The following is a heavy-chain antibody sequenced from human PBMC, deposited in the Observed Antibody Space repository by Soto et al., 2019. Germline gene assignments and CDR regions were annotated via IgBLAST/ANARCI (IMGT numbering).Heavy chain of an antibody. Sequence: QVQLQESGPGLVKPSETLSLTCAVSSASISNKNWWSWVRQPPGRGLEWVATIYESGNTDYNPSLKSRATISVDKSRNQFSLNLSSVTAADTAVYYCATKEENYGLYWGQGTLVIASA. D-gene: IGHD1-7*01. J-gene: IGHJ4*02. V-gene: IGHV4-4*02. CDR2: IYESGNT. CDR3: ATKEENYGLY. CDR1: SASISNKNW.